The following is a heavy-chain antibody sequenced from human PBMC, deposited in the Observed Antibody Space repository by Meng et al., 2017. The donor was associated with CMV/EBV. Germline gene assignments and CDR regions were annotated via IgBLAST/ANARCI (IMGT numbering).Heavy chain of an antibody. CDR2: ISYDGSNK. V-gene: IGHV3-30*03. D-gene: IGHD4-17*01. J-gene: IGHJ4*02. Sequence: GESLKISCAASGFTFSDYCMNWVRQAPGKGLEWVAVISYDGSNKYYADSVKGRFTISRDNSKNTLYLQMNSLRAEDTAVYYCARDLGYGDYVGYFDYWGQGTLVTVSS. CDR1: GFTFSDYC. CDR3: ARDLGYGDYVGYFDY.